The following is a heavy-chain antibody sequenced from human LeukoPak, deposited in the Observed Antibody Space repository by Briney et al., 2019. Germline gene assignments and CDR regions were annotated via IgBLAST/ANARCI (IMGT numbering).Heavy chain of an antibody. D-gene: IGHD3-22*01. J-gene: IGHJ4*02. V-gene: IGHV5-51*01. CDR3: ARTYYYDSSGYYYPFDY. CDR2: IYPGDSDT. Sequence: GESLKISCKGSGYSFTSYWIGWVRQMPGKGLEWMGIIYPGDSDTRYSPPFQGQVTISADKSISTAYPQWSSLKASDTAMYYCARTYYYDSSGYYYPFDYWGQGTLVTVPS. CDR1: GYSFTSYW.